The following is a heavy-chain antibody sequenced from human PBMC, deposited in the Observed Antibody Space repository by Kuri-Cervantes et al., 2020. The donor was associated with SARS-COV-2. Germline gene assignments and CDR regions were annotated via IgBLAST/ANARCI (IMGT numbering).Heavy chain of an antibody. V-gene: IGHV3-23*01. D-gene: IGHD1-26*01. Sequence: GESLKISCSASGFSFASYAMSWVRQAPGKGLEWVSAIAGGGVNTYYADSVKGRFTISRDNDKKMVYLQMNSLRAEDTAVYYCARDRRIVEAGDAFDIWGQGTVVTVSS. CDR2: IAGGGVNT. J-gene: IGHJ3*02. CDR1: GFSFASYA. CDR3: ARDRRIVEAGDAFDI.